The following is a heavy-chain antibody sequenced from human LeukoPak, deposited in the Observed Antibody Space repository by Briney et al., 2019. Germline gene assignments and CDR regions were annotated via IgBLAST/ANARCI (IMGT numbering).Heavy chain of an antibody. CDR3: AREDVVRGVIDRYFDY. CDR2: IYHSGST. D-gene: IGHD3-10*01. Sequence: SGTLSLTCAVSGGSISSSNWWSWVRQPTGKGLEWIGEIYHSGSTNYNPSLKSRVTISVDKSKNQFSLKLSSVTAADTAVYYCAREDVVRGVIDRYFDYWGQGTLVTVSS. V-gene: IGHV4-4*02. CDR1: GGSISSSNW. J-gene: IGHJ4*02.